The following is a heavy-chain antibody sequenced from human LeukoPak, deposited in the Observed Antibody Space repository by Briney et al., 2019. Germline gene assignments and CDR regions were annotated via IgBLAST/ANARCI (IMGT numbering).Heavy chain of an antibody. Sequence: PGGSLRLSCAASGFTFSSYAMSWVRQAPGKGLEWVSTVGGTGGSTYYADSVKGRFTISRDNSKNTLYLQINSLRAEDTAAYYCAKSLYYDSTYGSYYFGYWGQGTLVTVSS. V-gene: IGHV3-23*01. CDR1: GFTFSSYA. J-gene: IGHJ4*02. D-gene: IGHD3-22*01. CDR2: VGGTGGST. CDR3: AKSLYYDSTYGSYYFGY.